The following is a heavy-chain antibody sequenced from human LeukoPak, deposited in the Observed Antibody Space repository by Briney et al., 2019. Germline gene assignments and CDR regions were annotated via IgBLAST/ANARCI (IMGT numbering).Heavy chain of an antibody. CDR1: GFTFSSYS. D-gene: IGHD3-16*01. CDR2: ISGSGSST. Sequence: GGSLRLSCAASGFTFSSYSMNWVRQAPGKGLEWVSPISGSGSSTYYAASVKGRFTISRDNSKNTLYLQMNSLRAEDTAVYYCARHGANYYYYYMDVWGKGTTVTVSS. V-gene: IGHV3-23*01. CDR3: ARHGANYYYYYMDV. J-gene: IGHJ6*03.